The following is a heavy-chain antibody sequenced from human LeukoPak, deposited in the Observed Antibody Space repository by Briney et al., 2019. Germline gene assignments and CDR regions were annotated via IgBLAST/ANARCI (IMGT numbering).Heavy chain of an antibody. CDR3: AREDYGDYIPEGWFDP. Sequence: ASETLSLTCAVYGGSFSGYYWSWIRQPPGKGLEWLGEINHSGSTNYNPSLKSRVTISVDTSKNQFSLKLSSVTAADTAVYYCAREDYGDYIPEGWFDPWGQGTLVTVSS. V-gene: IGHV4-34*01. J-gene: IGHJ5*02. CDR1: GGSFSGYY. CDR2: INHSGST. D-gene: IGHD4-17*01.